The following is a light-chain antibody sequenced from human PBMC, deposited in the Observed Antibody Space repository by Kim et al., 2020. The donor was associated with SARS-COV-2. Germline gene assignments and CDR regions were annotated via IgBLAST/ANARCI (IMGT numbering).Light chain of an antibody. CDR3: QQANSFPPT. CDR1: HGISSW. Sequence: ASLGNRVHINCRTSHGISSWLSWYQQKPGKAPKLLIYAASRLQSGVPSRFSGSGSGTDFTLTISSLQPEDFATYYCQQANSFPPTFGGGTKVDIK. J-gene: IGKJ4*01. CDR2: AAS. V-gene: IGKV1-12*01.